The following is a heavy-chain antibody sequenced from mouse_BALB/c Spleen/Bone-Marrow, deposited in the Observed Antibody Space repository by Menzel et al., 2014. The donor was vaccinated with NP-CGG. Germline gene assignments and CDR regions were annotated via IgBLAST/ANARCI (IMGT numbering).Heavy chain of an antibody. J-gene: IGHJ2*01. CDR1: GFTFSDFY. V-gene: IGHV7-1*02. Sequence: EVMLVESGGGLVQPGGSLRLSCATSGFTFSDFYMEWVRQPPGKRLEWIAASRDKANDYTTEYSASVKGRFIVSRDTSQSILYLHMNALRAEDTAIYYCARGTVNYFDYWGQGTTLTGSS. D-gene: IGHD1-1*01. CDR2: SRDKANDYTT. CDR3: ARGTVNYFDY.